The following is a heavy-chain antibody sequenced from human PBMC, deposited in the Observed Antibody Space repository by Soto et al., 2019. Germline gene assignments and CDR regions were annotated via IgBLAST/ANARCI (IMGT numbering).Heavy chain of an antibody. CDR2: IIPIFGTA. CDR1: GGTFSSYA. V-gene: IGHV1-69*13. J-gene: IGHJ4*02. D-gene: IGHD3-22*01. CDR3: ARDFFQNYYDSSGYSFDY. Sequence: SVKVSCKASGGTFSSYAISWVRQAPGQGLEWMGGIIPIFGTANYAQKFQGRVTITADESTSTAYMELSSLRSEDTAVYYCARDFFQNYYDSSGYSFDYWGQGTLVTVSS.